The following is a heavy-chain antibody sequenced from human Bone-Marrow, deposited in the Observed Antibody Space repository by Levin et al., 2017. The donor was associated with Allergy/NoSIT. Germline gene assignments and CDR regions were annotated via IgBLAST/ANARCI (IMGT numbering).Heavy chain of an antibody. D-gene: IGHD6-13*01. CDR3: ARARRDSSTKNNWFDP. V-gene: IGHV3-74*01. Sequence: SCAASGFTFSSFWMHWVRQVPGKGLVWVSHINTDGSSTSYADSVKGRFTISRDNAKNTLYLQMNSLRAEDTAVYYCARARRDSSTKNNWFDPWGQGTLVTVSS. CDR1: GFTFSSFW. J-gene: IGHJ5*02. CDR2: INTDGSST.